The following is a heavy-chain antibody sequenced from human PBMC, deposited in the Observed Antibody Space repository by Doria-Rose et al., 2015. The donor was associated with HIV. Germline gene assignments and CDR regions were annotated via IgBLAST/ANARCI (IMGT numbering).Heavy chain of an antibody. CDR1: GFIFSSYG. CDR2: IWYDGSNT. Sequence: QVQLVQSGGGVVQPGRSLRLSCAASGFIFSSYGMHWVRQAPGKGLEWVAVIWYDGSNTHYTDSVRGRFAMSRDNSKNTLYLEMNSLRVQDTAVYYCVKDHVTPYDSSGSSSPSVSDDDYWGQGTLVTVSS. J-gene: IGHJ4*02. CDR3: VKDHVTPYDSSGSSSPSVSDDDY. D-gene: IGHD3-22*01. V-gene: IGHV3-33*03.